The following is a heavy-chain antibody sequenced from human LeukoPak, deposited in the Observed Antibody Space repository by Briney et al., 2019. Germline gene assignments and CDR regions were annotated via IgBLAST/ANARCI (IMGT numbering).Heavy chain of an antibody. D-gene: IGHD6-13*01. CDR3: ARRARYHSSFPLDF. Sequence: GESLKISCKGSGFIFNTYWISWVRLMPGKGLEWMGIVDPTDSDVDYSPSFQGHVTISSDTSTSTVYLQWSSLKASDTAVYYCARRARYHSSFPLDFWGQGTQVIVSS. CDR2: VDPTDSDV. V-gene: IGHV5-10-1*01. CDR1: GFIFNTYW. J-gene: IGHJ4*02.